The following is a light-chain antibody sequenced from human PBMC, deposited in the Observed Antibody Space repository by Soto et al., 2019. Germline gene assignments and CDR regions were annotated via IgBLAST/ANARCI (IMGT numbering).Light chain of an antibody. CDR1: SSNIGAGYD. Sequence: QSVLTQPPSVSGAPGQRVTISCTGSSSNIGAGYDVHWYQQLPGTAPKLLIYGNSNRPSRVPDRFSGSKSGTSASLAITGLRAEDEADYYCQSYDSSLSGSVFGGGTQLTVL. V-gene: IGLV1-40*01. CDR2: GNS. J-gene: IGLJ7*01. CDR3: QSYDSSLSGSV.